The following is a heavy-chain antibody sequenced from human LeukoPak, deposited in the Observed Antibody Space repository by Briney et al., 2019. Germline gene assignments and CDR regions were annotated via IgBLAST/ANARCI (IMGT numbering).Heavy chain of an antibody. D-gene: IGHD3-10*01. J-gene: IGHJ4*02. CDR1: GGSISSYY. CDR3: ARDTWEGSGSYWAD. CDR2: IYSSGIT. V-gene: IGHV4-4*07. Sequence: SETLSLTCAVSGGSISSYYWSWIRRPAGKGLEWIGRIYSSGITNYSPSLKSRVTMSVDTSKNQFSLKLTSVTAADTAVYYCARDTWEGSGSYWADWGQGTLVTVSS.